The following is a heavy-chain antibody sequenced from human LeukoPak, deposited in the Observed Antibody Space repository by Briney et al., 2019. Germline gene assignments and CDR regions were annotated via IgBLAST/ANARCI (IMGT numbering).Heavy chain of an antibody. CDR2: ISDSGGGT. CDR3: ARHNNYGDYDY. CDR1: GFTFNLYA. D-gene: IGHD4-17*01. Sequence: PGGSLRLPCAASGFTFNLYAISWVRQAPGKGLEWVSGISDSGGGTYYADSVKARFIISRDNSKSTLYLQVNSLRAEDTAVYYCARHNNYGDYDYWGQGTLVTVSS. V-gene: IGHV3-23*01. J-gene: IGHJ4*02.